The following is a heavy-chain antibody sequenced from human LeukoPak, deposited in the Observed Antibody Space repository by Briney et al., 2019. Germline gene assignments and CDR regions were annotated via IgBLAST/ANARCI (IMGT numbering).Heavy chain of an antibody. CDR2: ISSSSSYI. V-gene: IGHV3-21*01. D-gene: IGHD1-1*01. CDR1: GFTFSSYS. CDR3: AKGGSNNWSFDN. J-gene: IGHJ4*02. Sequence: GGSLRLSCAASGFTFSSYSMNWVRQAPGKGLEWVSSISSSSSYIYYADSVKGRFTISRDNAKNSLYLQMNSLRAEDTAVYYCAKGGSNNWSFDNWGQGTLVTVSS.